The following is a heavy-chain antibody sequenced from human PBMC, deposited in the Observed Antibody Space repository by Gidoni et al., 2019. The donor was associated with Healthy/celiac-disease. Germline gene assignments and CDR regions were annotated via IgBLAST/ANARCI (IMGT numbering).Heavy chain of an antibody. V-gene: IGHV4-61*02. CDR1: GGSISSGSYY. D-gene: IGHD3-16*02. J-gene: IGHJ4*02. CDR2: IYTSGST. Sequence: QVQLQESGPGLVKPSQTLSLTCTVSGGSISSGSYYWSWIRQPAGKGLEWIGRIYTSGSTNYNPSLKSRVTISVDTSKNQFSLKLSSVTAADTAVYYCARGNYDYVWGSYRTWGQGTLVTVSS. CDR3: ARGNYDYVWGSYRT.